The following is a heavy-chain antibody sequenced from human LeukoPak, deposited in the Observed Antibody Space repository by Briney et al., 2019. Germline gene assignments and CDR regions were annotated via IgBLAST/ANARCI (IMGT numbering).Heavy chain of an antibody. V-gene: IGHV4-59*01. CDR1: GGSISSYY. Sequence: PSETLSLTCTVSGGSISSYYWSWIRQPPGKGLEWIGYIYYSGSTNYNPSLKSRVTISVDTSKNQFSLKLSSVTAADTAMYYCAREGRYWYFDLWGRGTLVTVSS. CDR2: IYYSGST. J-gene: IGHJ2*01. CDR3: AREGRYWYFDL.